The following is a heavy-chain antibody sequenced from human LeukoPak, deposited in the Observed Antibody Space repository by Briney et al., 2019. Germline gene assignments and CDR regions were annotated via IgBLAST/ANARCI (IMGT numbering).Heavy chain of an antibody. CDR2: ISYSGTP. CDR3: ARMTSGSSFDY. V-gene: IGHV4-31*03. J-gene: IGHJ4*02. CDR1: RGSISSGNYY. Sequence: SETLSLTCTVSRGSISSGNYYWSWIRQHPGKGLEWIGYISYSGTPYYNPSLKNRVAVSVDTSKNQFSLRLSSVTAADTAMYYCARMTSGSSFDYWGQGTLVTVSS. D-gene: IGHD3-10*01.